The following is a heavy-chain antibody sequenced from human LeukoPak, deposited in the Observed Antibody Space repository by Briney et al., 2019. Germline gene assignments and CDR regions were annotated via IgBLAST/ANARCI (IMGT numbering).Heavy chain of an antibody. D-gene: IGHD3-22*01. V-gene: IGHV1-69*05. CDR3: ARDDSTYYDSSGYRYYYYMDV. CDR2: IIPIFGTA. J-gene: IGHJ6*03. CDR1: GGTFSSYT. Sequence: ASVKLSCKASGGTFSSYTFSWVRQAPGQGLECMGGIIPIFGTANYAQKFQGRVTITTDESTSTAYMELSSVRSEDTAVYYCARDDSTYYDSSGYRYYYYMDVWGKGTTVTVSS.